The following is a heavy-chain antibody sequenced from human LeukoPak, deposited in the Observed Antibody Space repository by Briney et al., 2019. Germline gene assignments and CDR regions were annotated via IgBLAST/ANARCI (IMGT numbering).Heavy chain of an antibody. CDR2: INPNSGNT. V-gene: IGHV1-8*01. CDR1: GYTFTNFD. CDR3: ARGPQWRGDSYYIDV. Sequence: ASVRVSCKASGYTFTNFDINWVRQAPGQGLEWMGWINPNSGNTGYAQKFQGIVTMTMNTSITTAYMELSSLISEDTAVYYCARGPQWRGDSYYIDVWGRGTTVTVSS. J-gene: IGHJ6*03. D-gene: IGHD6-19*01.